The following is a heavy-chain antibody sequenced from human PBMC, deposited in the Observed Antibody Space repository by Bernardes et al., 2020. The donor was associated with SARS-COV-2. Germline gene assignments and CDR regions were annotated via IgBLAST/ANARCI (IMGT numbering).Heavy chain of an antibody. CDR1: GFILTNYW. D-gene: IGHD3-10*01. Sequence: GGSLRLSCAASGFILTNYWMHWVRQAPGKGLEWVSRMNEDGRITDYADSVKGRFTIYRDNAKNTLYLQMNSLRVEDTALYYCARDFGGNSDYWGQGTLVTVSS. CDR3: ARDFGGNSDY. V-gene: IGHV3-74*01. J-gene: IGHJ4*02. CDR2: MNEDGRIT.